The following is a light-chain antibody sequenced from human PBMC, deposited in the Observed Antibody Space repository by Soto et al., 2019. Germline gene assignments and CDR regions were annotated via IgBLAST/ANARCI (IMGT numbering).Light chain of an antibody. J-gene: IGKJ2*01. CDR2: AAS. CDR1: QSVSSN. Sequence: MVMTQSPATLSVSPGERATLSCRASQSVSSNLAWYQQKPGQAPRLLIYAASTRATGIPARFSGSGSGTEFTLTISSLQSEDFAVYYCQQYNNSPPYTFGQGPKVDIK. V-gene: IGKV3-15*01. CDR3: QQYNNSPPYT.